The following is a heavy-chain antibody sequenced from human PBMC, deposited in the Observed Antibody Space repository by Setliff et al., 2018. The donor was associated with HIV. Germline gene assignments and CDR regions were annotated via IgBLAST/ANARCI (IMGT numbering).Heavy chain of an antibody. J-gene: IGHJ4*02. CDR2: ISWNSGSI. Sequence: GGSLRLSCAASGFTFDDYAMHWVRQAPGKGLEWVSGISWNSGSIGYADSVKGRFTISRDNAKNSLYLQMNSLRSDDAAVYYCARQPYYDDDGTNLPSEWRVLGWGQGTLVTVSS. D-gene: IGHD3-16*01. CDR1: GFTFDDYA. CDR3: ARQPYYDDDGTNLPSEWRVLG. V-gene: IGHV3-9*01.